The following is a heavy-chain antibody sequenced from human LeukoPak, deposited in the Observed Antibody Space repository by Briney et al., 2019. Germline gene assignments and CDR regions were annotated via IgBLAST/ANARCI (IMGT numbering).Heavy chain of an antibody. J-gene: IGHJ3*02. CDR2: IYYSGST. D-gene: IGHD3-10*01. V-gene: IGHV4-31*03. CDR3: ARSTYGSGNGFDI. Sequence: SETLSLTCTVSGGSISSGGFYWSWIRQHPGKGLEWIGYIYYSGSTYYNPSLKSRVTISVDTSKNQFSLKLSSVTAADTAVYYCARSTYGSGNGFDIWGQGTMVTVSS. CDR1: GGSISSGGFY.